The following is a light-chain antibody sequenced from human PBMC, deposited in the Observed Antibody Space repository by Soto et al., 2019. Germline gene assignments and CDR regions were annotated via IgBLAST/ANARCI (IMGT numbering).Light chain of an antibody. CDR2: WAS. CDR1: QNVLYSSNNKNY. V-gene: IGKV4-1*01. CDR3: QQYYDTLIT. J-gene: IGKJ5*01. Sequence: DIVMTQSPDSLAVSLGERATINCKSSQNVLYSSNNKNYLAWYQQKPGQPPKLLIYWASTRESGVPDRFSGSGSETDFTLTISSLQAEDVAVYYCQQYYDTLITFGQGTRLEIK.